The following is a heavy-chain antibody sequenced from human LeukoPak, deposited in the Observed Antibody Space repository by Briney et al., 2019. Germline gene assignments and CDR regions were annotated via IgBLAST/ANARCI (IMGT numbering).Heavy chain of an antibody. J-gene: IGHJ3*02. Sequence: ASVKVSCKASGGTFSSYAISWVRQAPGQGLEWMGGIIPIFGTANYAQKFQGRVTITADKSTSTAYMELSSLRSEDTAAYYCARGRPRIAVAGTDDAFDIWGQGTMVTVSS. CDR3: ARGRPRIAVAGTDDAFDI. CDR2: IIPIFGTA. V-gene: IGHV1-69*06. CDR1: GGTFSSYA. D-gene: IGHD6-19*01.